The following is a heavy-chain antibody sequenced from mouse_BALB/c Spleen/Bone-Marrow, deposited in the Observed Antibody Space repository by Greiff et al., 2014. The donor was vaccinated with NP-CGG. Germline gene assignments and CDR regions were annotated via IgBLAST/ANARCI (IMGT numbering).Heavy chain of an antibody. CDR2: IYPGDGNT. D-gene: IGHD2-4*01. J-gene: IGHJ3*01. Sequence: QVQLQQPGPELVKPGASVKISCKASGYAFSSSWMNWVKQRPGQGLEWIGRIYPGDGNTNYNGKFKGKATLTADKSSTTAYMQLSSLTSVDSAVYFCALYDYDGLSRFAYWGQGTLVTVSA. CDR3: ALYDYDGLSRFAY. V-gene: IGHV1-82*01. CDR1: GYAFSSSW.